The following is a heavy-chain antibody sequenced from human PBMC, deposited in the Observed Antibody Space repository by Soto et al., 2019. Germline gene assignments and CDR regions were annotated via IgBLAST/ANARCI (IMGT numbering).Heavy chain of an antibody. CDR3: AAVPGERGASNYYYYYGMDV. V-gene: IGHV1-24*01. CDR2: FDPEDGET. Sequence: GASVKVSCKVSGYTLTELSMHWVRQAPGKGLEWMGGFDPEDGETIYAQKFQGRVTMTEDTSTDTAYMELSSLRSEDTAVYYCAAVPGERGASNYYYYYGMDVWGQGTTVTVSS. J-gene: IGHJ6*02. CDR1: GYTLTELS. D-gene: IGHD3-10*01.